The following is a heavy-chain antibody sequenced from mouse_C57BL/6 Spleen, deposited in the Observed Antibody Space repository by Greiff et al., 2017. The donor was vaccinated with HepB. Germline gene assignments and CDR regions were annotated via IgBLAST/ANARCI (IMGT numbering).Heavy chain of an antibody. D-gene: IGHD1-1*01. CDR1: GFTFSDYG. CDR3: ARRAVVPFDY. V-gene: IGHV5-17*01. CDR2: ISNGSSTI. Sequence: EVQRVESGGGLVKPGGSLKLSCAASGFTFSDYGMHWVRQAPEKGLEWVAYISNGSSTIYYADTVKGRFTISRDNAKNTLFLQMTSLRSEDTAMYYCARRAVVPFDYWGQGTTLTVSS. J-gene: IGHJ2*01.